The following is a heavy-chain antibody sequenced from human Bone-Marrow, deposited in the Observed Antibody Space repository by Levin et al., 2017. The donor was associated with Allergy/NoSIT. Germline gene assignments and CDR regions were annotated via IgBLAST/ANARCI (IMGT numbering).Heavy chain of an antibody. CDR2: IIPIFGTA. Sequence: PRASVKVSCKASGGTFSSYAISWVRQAPGQGLEWMGGIIPIFGTANYAQKFQGRVTITADKSTSTAYMELSSLRSEDTAVYYCASGTPGAYYYYYMDVWGKGTTVTVSS. D-gene: IGHD1-1*01. J-gene: IGHJ6*03. CDR1: GGTFSSYA. CDR3: ASGTPGAYYYYYMDV. V-gene: IGHV1-69*06.